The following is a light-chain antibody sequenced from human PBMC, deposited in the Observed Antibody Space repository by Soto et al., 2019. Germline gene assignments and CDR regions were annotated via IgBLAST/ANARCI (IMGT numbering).Light chain of an antibody. V-gene: IGLV1-40*01. J-gene: IGLJ3*02. CDR2: A. CDR3: QSYDSGLSSWV. CDR1: SSNIGGGYE. Sequence: QSVLAQPPSVSGAPGQTITISCSGSSSNIGGGYEVHWYQHFPGTAPKLLTSAKRPSGVPDRMSASKSGSSASLAITGLQAEDEADYFCQSYDSGLSSWVFGGGTKLTVL.